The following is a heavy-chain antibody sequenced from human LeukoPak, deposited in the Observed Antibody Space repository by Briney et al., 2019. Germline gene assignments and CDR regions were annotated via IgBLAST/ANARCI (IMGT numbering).Heavy chain of an antibody. D-gene: IGHD3-3*01. CDR2: IFYRGST. CDR3: ARAQDDPGHNWLHP. Sequence: SETLSLTCTVSGGSLSGSRYYWGWIRQPPGEGLEWFGSIFYRGSTYYNPSLKSRVTISVDTSKNQFPLKLSSVTAADTAVYYCARAQDDPGHNWLHPWGQGTLVTVSP. CDR1: GGSLSGSRYY. V-gene: IGHV4-39*06. J-gene: IGHJ5*02.